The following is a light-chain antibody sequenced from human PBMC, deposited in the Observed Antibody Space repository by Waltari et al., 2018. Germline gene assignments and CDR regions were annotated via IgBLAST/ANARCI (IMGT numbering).Light chain of an antibody. CDR3: ESYDSRMSVV. CDR1: SSNIGAGYE. V-gene: IGLV1-40*01. J-gene: IGLJ2*01. CDR2: GNR. Sequence: QSVLTQPPSVSGAPGQRVTISCTGSSSNIGAGYEVHWYHQLPGTAPKRLIYGNRKRPSGVPDRLSRYKSRTSAALALTGHQAEDGAHYYRESYDSRMSVVYGGGTKLT.